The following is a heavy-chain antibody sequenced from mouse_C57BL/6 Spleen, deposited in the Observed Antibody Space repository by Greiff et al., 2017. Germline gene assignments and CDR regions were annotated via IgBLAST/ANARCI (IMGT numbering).Heavy chain of an antibody. V-gene: IGHV5-9*01. CDR2: ISGGGGNT. J-gene: IGHJ2*01. CDR3: ARTVDSSGYFDY. D-gene: IGHD3-2*02. CDR1: GFTFSSYT. Sequence: EVHLVESGGGLVKPGGSLKLSCAASGFTFSSYTMSWVRQTPEKRLEWVATISGGGGNTYYPDSVKGRFTISRDNAKNTLYLQMSSLRSEDTALYYCARTVDSSGYFDYWGQGTTLTVSS.